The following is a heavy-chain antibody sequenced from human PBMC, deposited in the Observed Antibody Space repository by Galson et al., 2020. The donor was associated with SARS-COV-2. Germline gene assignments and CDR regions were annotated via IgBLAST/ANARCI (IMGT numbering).Heavy chain of an antibody. CDR2: IYYSGST. Sequence: SETLSLTCTVSGGSISSYYWSWIRQPPGKGLEWIGYIYYSGSTNYNPSLKSRVTISVDTSKNQFSLKLSSVTAADTAVYYCARERIAVAAGAFDIWGQGTMVTVSS. CDR3: ARERIAVAAGAFDI. D-gene: IGHD6-19*01. CDR1: GGSISSYY. V-gene: IGHV4-59*13. J-gene: IGHJ3*02.